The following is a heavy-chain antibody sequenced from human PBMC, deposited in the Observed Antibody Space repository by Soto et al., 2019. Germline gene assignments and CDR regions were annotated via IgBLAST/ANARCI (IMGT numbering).Heavy chain of an antibody. V-gene: IGHV4-59*11. CDR1: GGSISNHY. D-gene: IGHD6-13*01. J-gene: IGHJ5*02. CDR2: IYHSGTT. CDR3: ARGGYRTLAWFDP. Sequence: QVQVQESGPGLVKPSETLSLTCTVSGGSISNHYWSWIRQSPGKGLEWIANIYHSGTTNYNLSLKGRVTLSIDSSKNQVSRKLNSVTAADTADYYCARGGYRTLAWFDPWGQGTLVTVSS.